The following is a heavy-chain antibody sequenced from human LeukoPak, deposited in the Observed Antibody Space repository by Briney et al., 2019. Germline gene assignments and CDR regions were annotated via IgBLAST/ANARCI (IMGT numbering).Heavy chain of an antibody. J-gene: IGHJ4*02. CDR3: VRDNYDSSGPYYFDY. V-gene: IGHV3-74*01. D-gene: IGHD3-22*01. Sequence: QTGGSLRLSCAASGFTFSSYWMHWVRQAPGKGLVWVSRINSDGSSTSYADSVKGRFTISRDNAKNSLYLQMNSLRAEDTAVYYCVRDNYDSSGPYYFDYWGQGTLVTVSS. CDR2: INSDGSST. CDR1: GFTFSSYW.